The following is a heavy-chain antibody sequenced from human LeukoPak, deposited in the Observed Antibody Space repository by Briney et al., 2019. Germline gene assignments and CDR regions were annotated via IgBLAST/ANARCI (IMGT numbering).Heavy chain of an antibody. V-gene: IGHV3-23*01. J-gene: IGHJ4*02. CDR2: ISGSGGST. Sequence: GALRLSCAASGFTFSSYAMSWVRQAPGKGLEWVSTISGSGGSTYYADSVTGRFTISRDNSKNTLYLQINSLRAEDTAVYYCAKDRSDSSSRYSSFDYWGQGTLVTVSS. CDR1: GFTFSSYA. CDR3: AKDRSDSSSRYSSFDY. D-gene: IGHD6-13*01.